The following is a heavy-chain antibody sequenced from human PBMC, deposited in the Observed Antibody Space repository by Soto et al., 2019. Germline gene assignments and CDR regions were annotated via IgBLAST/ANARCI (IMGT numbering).Heavy chain of an antibody. J-gene: IGHJ2*01. CDR3: VKDFGASGAYWYFDL. D-gene: IGHD2-8*02. V-gene: IGHV3-23*01. CDR1: GFTFASYT. CDR2: ISDGGHNT. Sequence: EAQLLESGGGIVQPGGSLTLSCAASGFTFASYTMSWVRQAPGKGLQWVSYISDGGHNTYYADSVKGRFTISRDNAKNALYLQMTSVRAEDAAFYYCVKDFGASGAYWYFDLWGRGTLVTVSS.